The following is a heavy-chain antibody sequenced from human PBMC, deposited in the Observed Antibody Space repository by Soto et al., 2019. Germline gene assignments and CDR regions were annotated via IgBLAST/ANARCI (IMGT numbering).Heavy chain of an antibody. V-gene: IGHV5-51*01. CDR1: GHNFTTYW. J-gene: IGHJ4*02. Sequence: GESLKISCKASGHNFTTYWIGWVRQMPGKGLELMGVIYPADSDTRYRPPFQGQVTFSADKSLTTAYLQWNSLKASDTAKYYWARRRAWNDAFDFWGQGTLVTVS. CDR3: ARRRAWNDAFDF. CDR2: IYPADSDT. D-gene: IGHD1-1*01.